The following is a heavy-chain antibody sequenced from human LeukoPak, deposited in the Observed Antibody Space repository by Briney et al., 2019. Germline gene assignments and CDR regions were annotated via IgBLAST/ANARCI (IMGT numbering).Heavy chain of an antibody. CDR1: GGSISSYY. CDR3: ARRINYFDY. V-gene: IGHV4-59*08. CDR2: IYYSGST. J-gene: IGHJ4*02. Sequence: SETLSLTCTVSGGSISSYYWSWIRQPPGKGLEWIGYIYYSGSTNYNPSLKSRVAISVDTSKNQFSLKLSSVTAADTAVYYCARRINYFDYWGQGTLVTVSS.